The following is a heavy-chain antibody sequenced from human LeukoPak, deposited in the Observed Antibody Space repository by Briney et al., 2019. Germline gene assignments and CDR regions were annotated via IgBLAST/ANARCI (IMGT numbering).Heavy chain of an antibody. D-gene: IGHD3-3*01. V-gene: IGHV3-74*01. CDR2: INTDGSSA. CDR1: GFTFSNYW. CDR3: ARGTIYGLDAFDI. Sequence: GGSPRLSCAVSGFTFSNYWMHWVRQAPGKGLVWVSRINTDGSSANYADSVKGRFTISRDNAKNTLYLQMNSLRAEDTAVYYCARGTIYGLDAFDIWGQGTMVTVSS. J-gene: IGHJ3*02.